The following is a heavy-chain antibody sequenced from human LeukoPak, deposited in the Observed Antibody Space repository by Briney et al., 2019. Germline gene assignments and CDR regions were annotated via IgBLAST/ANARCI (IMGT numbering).Heavy chain of an antibody. J-gene: IGHJ4*02. CDR1: GPTVNSNY. CDR3: ARALLVRNGYNYSPNYFDY. D-gene: IGHD5-24*01. V-gene: IGHV3-53*01. Sequence: GGSLRLSCAASGPTVNSNYMNWVRQAPGKGLQWVSVIYSGGTTYYADSVKGRFTISRDNSKNTLYLQMNSLRAEDTAVYYCARALLVRNGYNYSPNYFDYWGQGTLVTVSS. CDR2: IYSGGTT.